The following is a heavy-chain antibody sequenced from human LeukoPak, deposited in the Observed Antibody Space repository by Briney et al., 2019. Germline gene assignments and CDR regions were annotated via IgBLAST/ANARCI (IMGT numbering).Heavy chain of an antibody. D-gene: IGHD3-22*01. Sequence: GESLKISCKGSGYSFTSYWIGWVRQMPGKGLEWMGIIYPGDSDTRYSPSFQGQVTISADKSTSTAYLQWSGLKASDTAMYYCARRKYYYDSSGYYHRGYFDYWGQGTLVTVSS. J-gene: IGHJ4*02. CDR3: ARRKYYYDSSGYYHRGYFDY. CDR2: IYPGDSDT. V-gene: IGHV5-51*01. CDR1: GYSFTSYW.